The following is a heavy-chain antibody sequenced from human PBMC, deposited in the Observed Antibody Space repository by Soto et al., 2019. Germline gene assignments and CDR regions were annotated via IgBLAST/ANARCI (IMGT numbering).Heavy chain of an antibody. Sequence: GGSLRLSCAASGFTFSSYAMTWVRQAPGKGLEWVSGISVSGGSTYYADSVKGRFTISRDNSKNTLYLEMNSLRAEDTAVYYCAKSAVAGTWPLGYWGQGTLVTVSS. J-gene: IGHJ4*02. V-gene: IGHV3-23*01. CDR2: ISVSGGST. CDR3: AKSAVAGTWPLGY. D-gene: IGHD6-13*01. CDR1: GFTFSSYA.